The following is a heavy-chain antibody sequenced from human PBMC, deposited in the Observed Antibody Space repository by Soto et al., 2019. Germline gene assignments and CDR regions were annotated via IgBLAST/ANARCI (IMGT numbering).Heavy chain of an antibody. V-gene: IGHV1-69*12. J-gene: IGHJ4*02. D-gene: IGHD5-18*01. CDR1: GGTFTTYA. Sequence: QVQLVQSGAEVKKPGSSVKVSCKASGGTFTTYAISWVRQTPGQGLEWMGGIIPLFGTANYAQKLQGRVTITADESRSTADMELSSLSSEDTAVYYCARGDIGSDTAMVPFDYWGQGTLVTVSS. CDR2: IIPLFGTA. CDR3: ARGDIGSDTAMVPFDY.